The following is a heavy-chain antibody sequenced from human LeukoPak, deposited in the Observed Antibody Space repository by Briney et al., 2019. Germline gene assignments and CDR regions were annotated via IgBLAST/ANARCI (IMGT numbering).Heavy chain of an antibody. Sequence: GGSLRLSCAASGFTFSSYWMNWVRQAPGKGLEWVANIKQDGSETYYVDSVKGRFTISRDNAKSSLYLQMNSLRAEDTAVYFCARDPLYGGVDLDHWGQGTLVTVSS. CDR2: IKQDGSET. CDR1: GFTFSSYW. CDR3: ARDPLYGGVDLDH. V-gene: IGHV3-7*01. D-gene: IGHD4-23*01. J-gene: IGHJ4*02.